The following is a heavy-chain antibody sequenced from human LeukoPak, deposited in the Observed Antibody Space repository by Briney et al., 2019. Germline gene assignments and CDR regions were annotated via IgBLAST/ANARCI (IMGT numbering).Heavy chain of an antibody. CDR1: GYPFTTYD. CDR2: MNPSSGYT. D-gene: IGHD1-14*01. Sequence: VRVSCKASGYPFTTYDINWVGKATGQGLEWMGWMNPSSGYTGYSQKFQGRDTMTRNTYITTDYMELSSMRSEDTAVYYCARISDHNWYFDLWGRGTLVTVSS. J-gene: IGHJ2*01. V-gene: IGHV1-8*01. CDR3: ARISDHNWYFDL.